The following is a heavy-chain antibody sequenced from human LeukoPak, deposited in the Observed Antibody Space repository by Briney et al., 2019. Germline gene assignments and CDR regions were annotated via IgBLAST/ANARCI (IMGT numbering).Heavy chain of an antibody. D-gene: IGHD2-8*01. CDR1: GFTVSSTY. CDR2: IYSAGST. J-gene: IGHJ4*02. V-gene: IGHV3-53*01. CDR3: AKGHCTNGICLLD. Sequence: GGSLRLSCAASGFTVSSTYMSWVRQAPGKGLEWVSIIYSAGSTYYADSVMGRFTISRDNSKNTLYLQMNSLRADDTAVYYCAKGHCTNGICLLDWGQGTLVTVSS.